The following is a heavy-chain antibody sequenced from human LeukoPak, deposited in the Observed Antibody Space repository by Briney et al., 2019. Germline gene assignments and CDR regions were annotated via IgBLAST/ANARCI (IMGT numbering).Heavy chain of an antibody. CDR1: GGSFSGYY. CDR3: ARGRYSGFFDY. CDR2: INHSANT. J-gene: IGHJ4*02. D-gene: IGHD5-12*01. V-gene: IGHV4-34*01. Sequence: PSETLSLTCVVYGGSFSGYYWTWIRQPPGKGLEWIGEINHSANTHYNPSLKSRVTISLDTSKSQFSLNLSFVTAADTAVFYCARGRYSGFFDYWGQGTLVTVSS.